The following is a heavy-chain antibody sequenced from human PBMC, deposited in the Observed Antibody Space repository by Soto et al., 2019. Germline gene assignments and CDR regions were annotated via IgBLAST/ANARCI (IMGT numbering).Heavy chain of an antibody. CDR2: IIPILGIA. V-gene: IGHV1-69*08. CDR1: GGTFSSYT. CDR3: ARDHGIVATTADNWFDH. D-gene: IGHD5-12*01. Sequence: QVQLVQSGAEVKKPGSSVKVSCKASGGTFSSYTISWVRQAPGQGLEWMGRIIPILGIANYAQKFHGRVTITADKSTSTAYMELSSLRSEDTAVYYCARDHGIVATTADNWFDHWGQGTLVTVSS. J-gene: IGHJ5*02.